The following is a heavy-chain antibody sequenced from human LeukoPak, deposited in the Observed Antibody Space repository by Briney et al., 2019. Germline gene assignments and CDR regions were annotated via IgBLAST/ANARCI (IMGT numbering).Heavy chain of an antibody. V-gene: IGHV3-23*01. CDR2: ISGSGGST. Sequence: GGSLRLSCAASGFTFSSYAMRWVRQAPGKGLEGVSAISGSGGSTYYPAPVRGRFTISRDNSKNTLHLQMNSLRAEDTAVYYCANGDKKRITMVRGVMQPFDYWGQGTLVTVSS. D-gene: IGHD3-10*01. J-gene: IGHJ4*02. CDR1: GFTFSSYA. CDR3: ANGDKKRITMVRGVMQPFDY.